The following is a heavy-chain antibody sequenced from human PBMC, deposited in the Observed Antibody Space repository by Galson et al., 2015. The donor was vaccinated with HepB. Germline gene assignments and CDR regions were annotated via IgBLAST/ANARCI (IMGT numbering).Heavy chain of an antibody. CDR1: GFTFSSYG. CDR2: IWYDGSNK. D-gene: IGHD1-26*01. V-gene: IGHV3-33*01. CDR3: ARAVGVGATGYYYGMDV. J-gene: IGHJ6*02. Sequence: SLRLSCAASGFTFSSYGMHWVRQAPGLGLEWVAVIWYDGSNKYYADSVKGRFTISRDNSKNTLYLQMNSLRAEDTAVYYCARAVGVGATGYYYGMDVWGQGTTVTVSS.